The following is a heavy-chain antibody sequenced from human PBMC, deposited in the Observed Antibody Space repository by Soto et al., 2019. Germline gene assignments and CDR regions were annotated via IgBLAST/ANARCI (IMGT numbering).Heavy chain of an antibody. D-gene: IGHD3-3*01. J-gene: IGHJ4*02. CDR3: ARGGMPYYDCWPY. CDR1: GYTFTSYA. Sequence: ASVKVSCKASGYTFTSYAMHWVRQAPGQMLECMVWINAGNGNTKYXXKFQGRVXXTRDTAGSTAXMELSXLRSEDTDVYYCARGGMPYYDCWPYCGQGTPVTVSX. V-gene: IGHV1-3*01. CDR2: INAGNGNT.